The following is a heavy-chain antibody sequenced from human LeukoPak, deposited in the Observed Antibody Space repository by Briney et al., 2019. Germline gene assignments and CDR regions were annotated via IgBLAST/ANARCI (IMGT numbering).Heavy chain of an antibody. CDR1: GGSFSGQY. D-gene: IGHD6-13*01. Sequence: SETLSLTCAVYGGSFSGQYWNWIRQPPGKGREWIGEINHSGSTKYNPSLKSRVTMSVDTSKNQFSLNLRSVTAADTAVYYCARGNIAAAVTYWGQGTLVTVSS. V-gene: IGHV4-34*01. CDR3: ARGNIAAAVTY. J-gene: IGHJ4*02. CDR2: INHSGST.